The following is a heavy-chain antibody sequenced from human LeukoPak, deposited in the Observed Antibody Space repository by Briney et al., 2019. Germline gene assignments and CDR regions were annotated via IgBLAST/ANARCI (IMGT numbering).Heavy chain of an antibody. V-gene: IGHV1-46*01. J-gene: IGHJ5*02. Sequence: ASVKVSCKASGYTFTSYYMHWVRQAPGQGLGWMGIINPSGGSTSYAQKFQGRVSMTRDTSSTTAYMELNRLISDDTAVYYCARTPPKGDIDTWGQGTLITVSS. D-gene: IGHD2-21*02. CDR2: INPSGGST. CDR3: ARTPPKGDIDT. CDR1: GYTFTSYY.